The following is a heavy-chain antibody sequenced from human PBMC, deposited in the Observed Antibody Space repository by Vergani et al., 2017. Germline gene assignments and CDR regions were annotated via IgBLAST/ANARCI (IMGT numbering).Heavy chain of an antibody. V-gene: IGHV1-3*01. J-gene: IGHJ6*02. CDR3: ARDRYGPGGDYYYGMDV. CDR1: GYTFTSYA. Sequence: QVQLVQYGAEVKKPGASVKVSCKASGYTFTSYAMHWVRQAPGQRLEWMGWINAGNGNTKYSQKFQGRVTITRDTSASTAYMELSSLRSEDTAVYYCARDRYGPGGDYYYGMDVWGQGTTVTVSS. CDR2: INAGNGNT. D-gene: IGHD2-8*02.